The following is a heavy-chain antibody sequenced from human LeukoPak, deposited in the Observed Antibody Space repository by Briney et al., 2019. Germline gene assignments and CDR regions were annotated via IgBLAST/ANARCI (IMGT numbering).Heavy chain of an antibody. V-gene: IGHV4-59*08. J-gene: IGHJ5*02. CDR1: GGSINSYY. CDR3: ARHSSSSRGWFDP. Sequence: SETLSLTCTVSGGSINSYYWSWIRQPPGKGLEWIGYIYYSGSTNYNSSLKSRVTISVDTFKNQFSLKLSSVTAADTAVYYCARHSSSSRGWFDPWGQGTLVTVSS. CDR2: IYYSGST. D-gene: IGHD6-6*01.